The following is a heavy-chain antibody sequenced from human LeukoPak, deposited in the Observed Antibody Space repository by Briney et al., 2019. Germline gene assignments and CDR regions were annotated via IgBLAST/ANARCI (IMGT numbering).Heavy chain of an antibody. Sequence: GGSLRLSCGASGFTFSNYAMTWVRQAPGKGLEWVSTIGISDGSTYNADSVRGRLTISRDNSKNTLYLQMNSLRAEDTAVYYCAKGSGGSSFDFWGQGTLVTVSS. D-gene: IGHD2-15*01. CDR3: AKGSGGSSFDF. CDR1: GFTFSNYA. J-gene: IGHJ4*02. V-gene: IGHV3-23*01. CDR2: IGISDGST.